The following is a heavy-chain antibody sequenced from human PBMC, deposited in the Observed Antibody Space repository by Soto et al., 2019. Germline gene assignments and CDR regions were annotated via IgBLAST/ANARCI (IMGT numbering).Heavy chain of an antibody. Sequence: ASVKVSCKASGYTFTSYGISWVRQAPGQGLEWMGWISAYNGNTNYAQKLQGRVTMTTDTSTSTAYMELRSLRSDDTAVYYCAGVQISHDAFDIWGQGTMVTVSS. CDR2: ISAYNGNT. CDR3: AGVQISHDAFDI. V-gene: IGHV1-18*01. D-gene: IGHD2-15*01. CDR1: GYTFTSYG. J-gene: IGHJ3*02.